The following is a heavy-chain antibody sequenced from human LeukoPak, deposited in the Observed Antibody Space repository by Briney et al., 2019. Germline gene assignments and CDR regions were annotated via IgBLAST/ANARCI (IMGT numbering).Heavy chain of an antibody. D-gene: IGHD2-2*01. V-gene: IGHV4-31*03. Sequence: SETLSLTCTVSGGSISSGGYYWSWIRQHPGKGLEWIGYIYYSGSTYYNPSLKSRVTISVDTSKNQFSLKLSSVTAADTAVYYCARGNVVVPAAIHRYYYYYMDVWGKGTTVTVSS. CDR2: IYYSGST. CDR3: ARGNVVVPAAIHRYYYYYMDV. J-gene: IGHJ6*03. CDR1: GGSISSGGYY.